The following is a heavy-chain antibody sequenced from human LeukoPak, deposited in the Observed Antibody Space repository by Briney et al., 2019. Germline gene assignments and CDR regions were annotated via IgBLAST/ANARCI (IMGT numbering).Heavy chain of an antibody. CDR1: GFTFSSYG. D-gene: IGHD3-10*01. J-gene: IGHJ4*02. CDR2: ISYDGSNK. Sequence: GRSLRLSCAASGFTFSSYGMHWVRQAPGKGLEWVAVISYDGSNKYYADSVKGRFTISRDNSKNTLYLQMNSLRAEDTAVYYCAKGAFERFGEPSDYWGQGTLVTVSS. CDR3: AKGAFERFGEPSDY. V-gene: IGHV3-30*18.